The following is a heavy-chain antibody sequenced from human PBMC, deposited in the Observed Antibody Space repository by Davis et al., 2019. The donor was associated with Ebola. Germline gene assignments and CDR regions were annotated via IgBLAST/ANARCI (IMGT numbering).Heavy chain of an antibody. CDR1: GFTFSSYW. CDR3: ASHRNYDFWSGYLGY. Sequence: PGGSLRLSCAASGFTFSSYWMSWVRQAPGKGLEWVSAISGSGGSTYYADSVKGRFTISRDNSKNTLYLQMNSLRAEDTAVYYCASHRNYDFWSGYLGYWGQGTLVTVSS. J-gene: IGHJ4*02. V-gene: IGHV3-23*01. D-gene: IGHD3-3*01. CDR2: ISGSGGST.